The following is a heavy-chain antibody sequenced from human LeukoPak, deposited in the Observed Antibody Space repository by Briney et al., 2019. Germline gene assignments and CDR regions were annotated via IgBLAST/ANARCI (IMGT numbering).Heavy chain of an antibody. J-gene: IGHJ4*02. CDR2: ISSSSSTI. CDR3: ARVDIGVVHFDY. CDR1: GFTFNSYS. D-gene: IGHD3-22*01. Sequence: PGGSLRLSCAASGFTFNSYSMNWVRQAPGKGLEWVSYISSSSSTIYYADSVKGRFAISRDNAKNSLYLQVNSLRAEDTAVYYCARVDIGVVHFDYWGQGTLVTVSS. V-gene: IGHV3-48*01.